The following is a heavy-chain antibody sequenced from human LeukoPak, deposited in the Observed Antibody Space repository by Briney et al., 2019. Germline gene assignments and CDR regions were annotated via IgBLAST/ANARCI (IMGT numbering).Heavy chain of an antibody. CDR2: IRNDGGNP. CDR3: SRGGLITYDSSGYPIDF. CDR1: GFTFTTYG. V-gene: IGHV3-33*01. Sequence: GGSLRLSCAASGFTFTTYGMNWVRQAPGKGLEWVAVIRNDGGNPYYADSVKGRFTISRDTSNNTLYLQMNSLRAEATAAYYCSRGGLITYDSSGYPIDFWGQGTLVTVSS. D-gene: IGHD3-22*01. J-gene: IGHJ4*02.